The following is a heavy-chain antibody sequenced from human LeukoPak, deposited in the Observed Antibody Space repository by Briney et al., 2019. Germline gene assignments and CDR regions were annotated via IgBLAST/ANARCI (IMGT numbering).Heavy chain of an antibody. D-gene: IGHD3-9*01. CDR2: ISAYNGNT. CDR1: GYTFTSYG. Sequence: ASVKVSCKASGYTFTSYGISWVRQAPGQGLEWMGWISAYNGNTNYAQKLQGRVTMTTDTSTSTAYMELRSLRSDDTAVYYCAIDLPYDILTGEDAFDIWGQGTMVTVSS. V-gene: IGHV1-18*01. CDR3: AIDLPYDILTGEDAFDI. J-gene: IGHJ3*02.